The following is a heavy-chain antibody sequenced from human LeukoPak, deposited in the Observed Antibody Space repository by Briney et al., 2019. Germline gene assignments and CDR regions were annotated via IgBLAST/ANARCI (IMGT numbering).Heavy chain of an antibody. CDR3: ARVRWGYDSSVYFQH. D-gene: IGHD3-22*01. CDR2: INHSGST. V-gene: IGHV4-34*01. Sequence: PSETLSLTCAVYGGSFSGYYWSLIRQPPGKGLEWIGEINHSGSTNYNPSLKSRVTISVDTSKNQFSLKLSSVTAADTAVYYCARVRWGYDSSVYFQHWGQGTLVTVSS. CDR1: GGSFSGYY. J-gene: IGHJ1*01.